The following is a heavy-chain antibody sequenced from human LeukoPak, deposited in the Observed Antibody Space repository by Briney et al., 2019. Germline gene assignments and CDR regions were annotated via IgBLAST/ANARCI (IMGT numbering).Heavy chain of an antibody. CDR3: ARDFVGADGDTGMDV. J-gene: IGHJ6*02. CDR1: GSTAVSKY. D-gene: IGHD1-26*01. Sequence: LGGSLKLPCPAFGSTAVSKYLSGVPQPPGKGREGVSVIYRDSRTYYADSVKGRFTISRDNSKNTVYLQMNSLRDEDTAVYYCARDFVGADGDTGMDVWGQGTKVIVSS. CDR2: IYRDSRT. V-gene: IGHV3-53*01.